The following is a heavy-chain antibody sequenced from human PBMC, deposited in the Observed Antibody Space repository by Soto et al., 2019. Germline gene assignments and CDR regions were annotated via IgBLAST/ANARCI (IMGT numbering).Heavy chain of an antibody. J-gene: IGHJ3*01. Sequence: QVQLQESGPGLVKPSGTLSLTCAVSGGSISSSHWWTWVRQSPGKGLEYIGEISHSGTSNSNPSLKSRVTLSVDKSKNHFSLTLTSVTAADTAVYYRARVVLTITRGAFDAWGQGTLVIVSS. CDR2: ISHSGTS. CDR3: ARVVLTITRGAFDA. D-gene: IGHD3-9*01. CDR1: GGSISSSHW. V-gene: IGHV4-4*02.